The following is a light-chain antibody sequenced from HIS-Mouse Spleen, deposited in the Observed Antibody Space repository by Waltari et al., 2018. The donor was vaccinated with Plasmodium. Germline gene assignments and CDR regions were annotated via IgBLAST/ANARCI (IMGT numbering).Light chain of an antibody. J-gene: IGKJ2*01. Sequence: DIVMTQSTDSLAVSLGERATINCQSSQSVFYSSNHKNYLAWYQQKPGQPPKLLIYWAATRESGVPDRFSGSGSGTDFTLTISSLQAEDVAVYYCQQYYSTPYTFGQGTKLEIK. CDR1: QSVFYSSNHKNY. V-gene: IGKV4-1*01. CDR2: WAA. CDR3: QQYYSTPYT.